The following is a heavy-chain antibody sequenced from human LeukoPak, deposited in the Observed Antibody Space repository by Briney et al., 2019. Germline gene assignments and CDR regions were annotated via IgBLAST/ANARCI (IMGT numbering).Heavy chain of an antibody. D-gene: IGHD3-16*02. CDR2: IHHDGRI. CDR1: GGSIDTTNW. J-gene: IGHJ4*02. Sequence: SETLSLTCDVSGGSIDTTNWWNWVRQPPGKGLEWIGEIHHDGRINYNPSLKSRVTLSVDKSKNQFSLGLNSVTAADTAMYYCARSHDHLWGNYPDYWGQGTLVTVSS. CDR3: ARSHDHLWGNYPDY. V-gene: IGHV4/OR15-8*01.